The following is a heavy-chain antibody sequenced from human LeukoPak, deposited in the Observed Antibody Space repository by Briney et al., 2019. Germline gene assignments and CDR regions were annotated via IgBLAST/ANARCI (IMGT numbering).Heavy chain of an antibody. D-gene: IGHD3-10*01. CDR2: VSSTGSGT. Sequence: PGGSLRLSCVASGFTFSTYGMSWVRQAPGKGLEWVAAVSSTGSGTYYPDSLKGRFIISRDNSQNTVFLQMNSLRPEHTAFYFCAKDRPLLWFGPTDAWGQGILVTVSS. CDR3: AKDRPLLWFGPTDA. CDR1: GFTFSTYG. V-gene: IGHV3-23*01. J-gene: IGHJ5*02.